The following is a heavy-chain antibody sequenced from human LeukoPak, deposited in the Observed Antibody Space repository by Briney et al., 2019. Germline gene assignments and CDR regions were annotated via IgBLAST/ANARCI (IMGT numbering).Heavy chain of an antibody. Sequence: GGSLRLSCAASGLTFANAWMTWVRQAPGKGLEWVGRIKSKTDGGTTDYGEPVKGRFTISRDDSKNTLFLQMNSLETEDTAVYYCTTDLLFSGFSYWGQGTLVTVSS. J-gene: IGHJ4*02. CDR3: TTDLLFSGFSY. V-gene: IGHV3-15*01. CDR1: GLTFANAW. D-gene: IGHD5-12*01. CDR2: IKSKTDGGTT.